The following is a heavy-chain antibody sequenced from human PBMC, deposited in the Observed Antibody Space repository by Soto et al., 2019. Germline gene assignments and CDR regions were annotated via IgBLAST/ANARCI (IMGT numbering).Heavy chain of an antibody. CDR2: ISAYNGNT. D-gene: IGHD4-17*01. Sequence: ASVKVSCKASGYTFTSYGISWVRQAPGQGLEWMGWISAYNGNTNYAQKLQGRVTMTTDTSTSTAYMELRSLRSDDTAVYYCARDSLNHGDYETYNWFDPWGQVNLVTVSS. V-gene: IGHV1-18*01. CDR3: ARDSLNHGDYETYNWFDP. J-gene: IGHJ5*02. CDR1: GYTFTSYG.